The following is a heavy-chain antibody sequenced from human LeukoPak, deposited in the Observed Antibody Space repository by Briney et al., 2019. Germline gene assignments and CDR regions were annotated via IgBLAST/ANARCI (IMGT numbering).Heavy chain of an antibody. D-gene: IGHD3-10*01. CDR1: GYIFSSYG. Sequence: GASVKVSCKASGYIFSSYGVSWVRQAPGQGLEWMRWISVYNGNTNYAQKLQGRVTMTTDTSTSTAYMELRSLRSDDTAVYYCARDGAYGSGSFDYWGQGTLVTVSS. J-gene: IGHJ4*02. CDR3: ARDGAYGSGSFDY. CDR2: ISVYNGNT. V-gene: IGHV1-18*01.